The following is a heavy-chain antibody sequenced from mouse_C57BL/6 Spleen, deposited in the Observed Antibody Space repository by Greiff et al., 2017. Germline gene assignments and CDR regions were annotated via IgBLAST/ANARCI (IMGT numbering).Heavy chain of an antibody. D-gene: IGHD1-1*01. CDR1: GYTFTSYW. Sequence: QVQLQQPGAELVKPGASVKLSCKASGYTFTSYWMNWVKQRPGQGLEWIGVILPNSGSTNYNEKFKSKATLTVDKASSTVYMQRSSLTSEDSAVYYCALLRAWFAYWGQGTLVTVSA. CDR3: ALLRAWFAY. CDR2: ILPNSGST. V-gene: IGHV1-64*01. J-gene: IGHJ3*01.